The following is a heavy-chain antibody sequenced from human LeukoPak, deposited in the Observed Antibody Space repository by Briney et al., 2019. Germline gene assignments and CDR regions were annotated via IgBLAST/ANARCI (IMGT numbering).Heavy chain of an antibody. V-gene: IGHV4-59*01. CDR3: ARDSGYSYGYVS. Sequence: SETLSLTCTVSGGSISSYYWSWIRQPPGKGLEWIGCIYYSGSTNYNPSLKSRVTISVDTSKNQFSLKLSSVTAADTAVYYCARDSGYSYGYVSWGQGTLVTVSS. CDR2: IYYSGST. J-gene: IGHJ5*02. D-gene: IGHD5-18*01. CDR1: GGSISSYY.